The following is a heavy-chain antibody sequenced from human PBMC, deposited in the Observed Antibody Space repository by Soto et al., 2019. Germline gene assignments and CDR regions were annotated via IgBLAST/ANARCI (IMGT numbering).Heavy chain of an antibody. CDR1: GFTFGDYA. J-gene: IGHJ4*02. D-gene: IGHD2-2*01. V-gene: IGHV3-49*04. CDR2: IRSKAYDGTT. CDR3: TRNVLAVV. Sequence: GGSLRLSCTASGFTFGDYAMSWVRQAPGKGPEWVGFIRSKAYDGTTEYAASVKGRFTISRDDSKSIAYLQMNSLKTEDTAVYYWTRNVLAVVGGQGTLVTVS.